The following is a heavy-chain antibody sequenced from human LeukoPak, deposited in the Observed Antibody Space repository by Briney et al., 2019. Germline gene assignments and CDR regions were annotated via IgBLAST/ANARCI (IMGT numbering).Heavy chain of an antibody. CDR2: IYYSGST. V-gene: IGHV4-61*10. D-gene: IGHD6-13*01. Sequence: SETLSLTCTVSGGSISSGSYYWSWIRQPAGKGLEWIGYIYYSGSTNYNPSLKSRVTISVDTPKNQFSLKLSSVTAADTAVYYCARDDSSSWYNWFDPWGQGTLVTVSS. J-gene: IGHJ5*02. CDR3: ARDDSSSWYNWFDP. CDR1: GGSISSGSYY.